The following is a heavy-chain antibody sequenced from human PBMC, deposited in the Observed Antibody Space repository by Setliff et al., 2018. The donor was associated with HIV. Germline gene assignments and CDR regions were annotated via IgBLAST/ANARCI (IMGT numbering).Heavy chain of an antibody. CDR2: IIPLFGSA. CDR3: AKDGPTVIEGSYMDV. J-gene: IGHJ6*03. V-gene: IGHV1-69*13. Sequence: VASVKVSCKASGNSFHSYAFSWVRQAPGQGLEWMGGIIPLFGSANYAQKFQGRVTITADESTSTVYMEVSGVRFEDTAVYFCAKDGPTVIEGSYMDVWGKGTTVTVSS. D-gene: IGHD4-4*01. CDR1: GNSFHSYA.